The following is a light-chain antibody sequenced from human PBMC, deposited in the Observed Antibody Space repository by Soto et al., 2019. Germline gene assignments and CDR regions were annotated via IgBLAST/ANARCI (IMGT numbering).Light chain of an antibody. J-gene: IGLJ1*01. V-gene: IGLV2-14*01. CDR3: SSYTSSSTYV. Sequence: QSVLAQPDSVSGSPGQSITISCTGTGSDVGGYDYVSWYQHHPGKAPKVMIYEVTNRPSGVSNRFSGSKSGNTASLTISGLLAEDEADYYCSSYTSSSTYVFGTGTKVTV. CDR1: GSDVGGYDY. CDR2: EVT.